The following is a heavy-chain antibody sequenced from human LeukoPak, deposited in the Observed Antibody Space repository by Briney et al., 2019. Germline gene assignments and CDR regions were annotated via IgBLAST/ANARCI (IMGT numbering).Heavy chain of an antibody. CDR3: AREGLQQRGAFDI. Sequence: ASVKVSCKASGYTFTGYYMHWVRQAPGQGLEWMGWINPNSGGTNYAQKFQGWVTMTRDTSISTAYMELSRLRSDDTAVYYCAREGLQQRGAFDIWGQGTMVTVSS. V-gene: IGHV1-2*04. CDR1: GYTFTGYY. D-gene: IGHD6-13*01. J-gene: IGHJ3*02. CDR2: INPNSGGT.